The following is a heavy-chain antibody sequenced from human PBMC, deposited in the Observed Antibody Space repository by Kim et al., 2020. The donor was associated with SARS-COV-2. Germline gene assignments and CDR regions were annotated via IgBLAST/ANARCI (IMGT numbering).Heavy chain of an antibody. J-gene: IGHJ4*02. CDR3: ARADTVWSLDY. CDR1: GYTFTDYF. D-gene: IGHD5-18*01. V-gene: IGHV1-2*06. Sequence: ASVKVSCKASGYTFTDYFMHWMRQAPGQGLEWMGRINPTSGDTKYAQKFRGRVTMTRDTSINTAYMELSRLTSDDTAVYYCARADTVWSLDYWGQGNLVTVSA. CDR2: INPTSGDT.